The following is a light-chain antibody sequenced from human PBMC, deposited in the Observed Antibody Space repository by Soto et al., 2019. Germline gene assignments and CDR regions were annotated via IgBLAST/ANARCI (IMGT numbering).Light chain of an antibody. CDR3: QEYNSY. CDR2: KAS. CDR1: QGIDDW. J-gene: IGKJ4*01. V-gene: IGKV1-5*03. Sequence: DNQMTQSPSTLSASVGDRVTISCRASQGIDDWLAWYEQKPGKAPKLLIYKASNLESGVPSRFSGRGFWTEFTLTISSLQPDDSATYYCQEYNSYFGGGTKVEIK.